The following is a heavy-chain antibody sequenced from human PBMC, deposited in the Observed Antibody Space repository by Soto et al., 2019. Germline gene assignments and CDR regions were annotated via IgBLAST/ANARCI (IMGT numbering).Heavy chain of an antibody. D-gene: IGHD6-13*01. J-gene: IGHJ1*01. CDR1: GGIFSSYA. V-gene: IGHV1-69*13. CDR2: IIPIFGTA. Sequence: GASVKVSCKASGGIFSSYAISWVRQAPGQGLVWTGGIIPIFGTANYAQKFQGRVTITADESTSTAYMELSSLRSEDTAVYYSARDPLKYSSSWYVDKSSQHWGQGTLVTVSS. CDR3: ARDPLKYSSSWYVDKSSQH.